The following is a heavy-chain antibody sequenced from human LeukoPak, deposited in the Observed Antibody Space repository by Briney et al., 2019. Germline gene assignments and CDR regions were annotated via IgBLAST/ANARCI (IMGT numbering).Heavy chain of an antibody. CDR2: IKQDGSAK. CDR1: GFTFSSYW. Sequence: GGSLRLSCAASGFTFSSYWMSWVHQAPGKGLEWVANIKQDGSAKYYVDSVKGRFTISRDNAENSLYLQMNSLRAEDSAVYYCASVDCSSSSCYSLGFDYWGQGTQVTVSS. J-gene: IGHJ4*02. V-gene: IGHV3-7*01. D-gene: IGHD2-2*01. CDR3: ASVDCSSSSCYSLGFDY.